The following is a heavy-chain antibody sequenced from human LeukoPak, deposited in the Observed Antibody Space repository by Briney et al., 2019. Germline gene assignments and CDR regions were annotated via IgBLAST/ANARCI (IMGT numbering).Heavy chain of an antibody. V-gene: IGHV4-59*01. CDR3: ARDSCSSTSCDKSMDV. CDR1: GGSISSYY. J-gene: IGHJ6*02. D-gene: IGHD2-2*01. CDR2: IYYSGST. Sequence: SETLSLTCTVSGGSISSYYWSWIRQPPGKGLEWIGYIYYSGSTNYNPSLKSRVTISVDTSKNQFSLKLSSVTAADTAVYYCARDSCSSTSCDKSMDVWGQGTTVTVPS.